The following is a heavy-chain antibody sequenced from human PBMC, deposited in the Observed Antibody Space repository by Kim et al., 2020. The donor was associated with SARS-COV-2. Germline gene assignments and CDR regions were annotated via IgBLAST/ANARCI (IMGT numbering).Heavy chain of an antibody. Sequence: ADSVKGRFTISRDNAKNSLYLQMNSLRAEDTALYYCAKDIQGFHGYYMDVWGKGTTVTVSS. CDR3: AKDIQGFHGYYMDV. V-gene: IGHV3-9*01. J-gene: IGHJ6*03.